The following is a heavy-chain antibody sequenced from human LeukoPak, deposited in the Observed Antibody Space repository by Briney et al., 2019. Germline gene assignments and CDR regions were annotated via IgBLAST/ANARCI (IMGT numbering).Heavy chain of an antibody. V-gene: IGHV3-66*01. CDR1: GFTVSSNY. CDR2: IYSGGST. CDR3: ARVGIAVAGSVGY. Sequence: GGSLRLSCAASGFTVSSNYXXWVRQAPXXXXXXXXVIYSGGSTYYADSVKGRFTISRDNSKNTLYLQMNSLRAEDTAVYYCARVGIAVAGSVGYWGQGTLVTVSS. D-gene: IGHD6-19*01. J-gene: IGHJ4*02.